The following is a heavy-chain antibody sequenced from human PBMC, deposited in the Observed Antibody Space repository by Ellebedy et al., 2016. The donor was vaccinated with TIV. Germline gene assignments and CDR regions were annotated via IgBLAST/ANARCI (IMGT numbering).Heavy chain of an antibody. D-gene: IGHD6-13*01. Sequence: ASVKVSCKVSGYTLTELSMHWVRQAPGKGLEWMGGFDPEDGETIYAQKFQGRVTMTEDTSTDTAYMELSSLRSEDTAVYYCATDRRDSSSWYDAFDIWGQGTMVTVSS. J-gene: IGHJ3*02. CDR1: GYTLTELS. CDR2: FDPEDGET. CDR3: ATDRRDSSSWYDAFDI. V-gene: IGHV1-24*01.